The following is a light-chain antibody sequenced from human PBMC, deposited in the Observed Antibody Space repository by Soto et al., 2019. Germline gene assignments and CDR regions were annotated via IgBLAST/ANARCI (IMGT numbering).Light chain of an antibody. CDR2: ANR. V-gene: IGLV1-40*01. CDR3: QSYDSSLSVV. J-gene: IGLJ2*01. CDR1: TSNIGAAYD. Sequence: QSVLTQPPSVSGAPGQRITISCTGSTSNIGAAYDVQWYQQLPRTAPKLLIYANRNRPSGVPDRFSGSKSGTSPSLAITGLQAEDEADYYCQSYDSSLSVVFGGGTKVTVL.